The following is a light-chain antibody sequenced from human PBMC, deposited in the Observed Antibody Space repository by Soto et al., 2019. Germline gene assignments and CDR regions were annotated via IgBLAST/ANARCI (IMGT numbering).Light chain of an antibody. Sequence: QPVLTQSPSASASLGASVKLTCTLSSGYSTYGIACHQQQPEKGPRFLMKLNSDGSHNKGDGIPDRFSGSSSGAERYLTFSSLQLDDEAYYYFQTWGTGIWVFGGGTKLPVL. CDR2: LNSDGSH. CDR3: QTWGTGIWV. CDR1: SGYSTYG. V-gene: IGLV4-69*01. J-gene: IGLJ3*02.